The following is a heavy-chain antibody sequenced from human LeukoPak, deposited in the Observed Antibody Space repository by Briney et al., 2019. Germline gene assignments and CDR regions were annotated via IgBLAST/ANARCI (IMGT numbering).Heavy chain of an antibody. V-gene: IGHV3-7*01. CDR3: ARDRALAARPGYYYYGMDV. Sequence: PGGSLRLSCAASGFTFSSYWMSWVRQAPGKGLEWVANIKQDGSEKYYMDSVKGRFTISRDNAKNSLYLQMNSLRAEDTAVYYCARDRALAARPGYYYYGMDVWGQGTTVTVSS. CDR1: GFTFSSYW. D-gene: IGHD6-6*01. CDR2: IKQDGSEK. J-gene: IGHJ6*02.